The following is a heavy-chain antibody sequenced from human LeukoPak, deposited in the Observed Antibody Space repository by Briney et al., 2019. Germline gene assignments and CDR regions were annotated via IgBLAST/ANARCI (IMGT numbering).Heavy chain of an antibody. CDR2: IYYSGST. J-gene: IGHJ3*02. D-gene: IGHD3-22*01. V-gene: IGHV4-39*01. CDR1: GGSTSSSSYY. CDR3: ARHTSYGIVVVITSHDAFDI. Sequence: SETLSLTCTVSGGSTSSSSYYWGWIRQPPGKGLEWIGSIYYSGSTYYNPSLKSRVTISVDTSKNQFSLKLSSVTAADTAVYYCARHTSYGIVVVITSHDAFDIWGQGTMVTVSS.